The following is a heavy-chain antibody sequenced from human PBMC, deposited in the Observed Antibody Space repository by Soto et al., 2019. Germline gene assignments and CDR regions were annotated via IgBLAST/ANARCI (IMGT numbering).Heavy chain of an antibody. Sequence: ESLSITGRVSGGTISKSFWSGVRKPVGGGLEWMGRIYVTGTTDYNPSLRGRITMSVDVVKKTFSLRLTSVTAADTGVYYCVRDGSKTLRDWFDPWGQGLRVTVYS. CDR3: VRDGSKTLRDWFDP. J-gene: IGHJ5*02. CDR2: IYVTGTT. CDR1: GGTISKSF. V-gene: IGHV4-4*07.